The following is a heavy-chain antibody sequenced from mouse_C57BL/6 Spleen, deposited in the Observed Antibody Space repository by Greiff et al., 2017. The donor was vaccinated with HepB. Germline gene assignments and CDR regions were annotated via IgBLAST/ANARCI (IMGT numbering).Heavy chain of an antibody. V-gene: IGHV1-64*01. D-gene: IGHD1-1*01. CDR3: ARGGLYYDGSSPFAY. J-gene: IGHJ3*01. Sequence: QVQLQQPGAELVKPGASVKLSCKASGYTFTSYWMHWVKQRPGQGLEWIGMIHPNSGSTNYNEKFKSKATLTVDKSSSTAYMQLSSLTSEDSAVYYCARGGLYYDGSSPFAYWGQGTLVTVSA. CDR1: GYTFTSYW. CDR2: IHPNSGST.